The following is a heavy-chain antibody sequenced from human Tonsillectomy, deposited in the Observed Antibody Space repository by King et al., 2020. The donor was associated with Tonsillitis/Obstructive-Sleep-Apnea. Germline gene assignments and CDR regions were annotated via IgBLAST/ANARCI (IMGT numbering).Heavy chain of an antibody. Sequence: VQLQQWGAGLLKPSETLSLTCAVYGGSFSGYYWSWIRQPPGKGLEWIGEIDHTGSTNYNPSLKSRVTISVDTSKNQFSLKLSSVTAADTAVYYCAREHGSSLDYWGQGTLVTVSS. CDR1: GGSFSGYY. D-gene: IGHD6-13*01. CDR2: IDHTGST. J-gene: IGHJ4*02. CDR3: AREHGSSLDY. V-gene: IGHV4-34*01.